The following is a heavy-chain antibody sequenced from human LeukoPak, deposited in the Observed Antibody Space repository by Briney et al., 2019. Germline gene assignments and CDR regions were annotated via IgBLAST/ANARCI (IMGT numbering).Heavy chain of an antibody. J-gene: IGHJ4*02. V-gene: IGHV4-4*02. CDR1: LDSTTSNF. CDR3: ARGGGSSGWPYFDY. Sequence: SETLSLTCTVSLDSTTSNFWSWVRQPPGKGLEWIGEIHRSGSPNYNPSLQSRVTISIDRSRNQIALELSSVTAADTAVYYCARGGGSSGWPYFDYWGQGTLVTVSS. CDR2: IHRSGSP. D-gene: IGHD6-19*01.